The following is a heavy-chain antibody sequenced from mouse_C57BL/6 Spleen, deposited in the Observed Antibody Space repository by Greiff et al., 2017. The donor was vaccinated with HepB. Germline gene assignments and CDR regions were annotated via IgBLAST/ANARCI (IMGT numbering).Heavy chain of an antibody. CDR2: IHPNSGST. D-gene: IGHD2-5*01. Sequence: QVQLQQPGAELVKPGASVKLSCKASGYTFTSYWMHWVKQRPGQGLEWIGMIHPNSGSTNYNEKFKSKATLTVDKSSSTAYMKLSSLTSEDSAVYYCARRDYYSNYGYFDVWGTGTTVTVSS. V-gene: IGHV1-64*01. CDR3: ARRDYYSNYGYFDV. CDR1: GYTFTSYW. J-gene: IGHJ1*03.